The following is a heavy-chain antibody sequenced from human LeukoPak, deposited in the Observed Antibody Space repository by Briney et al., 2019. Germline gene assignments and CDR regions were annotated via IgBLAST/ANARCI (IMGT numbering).Heavy chain of an antibody. Sequence: GASVKVSCKASGYTFTGYYMHWVRQAPGQGLEWMGIINPSGGSTSYAQKFQGRVTMTRDMSTSTVYMELSSLRSEDTAVYYCARDLGDIVATITGLGYYYYMDVWGKGTTVTVSS. D-gene: IGHD5-12*01. CDR1: GYTFTGYY. CDR3: ARDLGDIVATITGLGYYYYMDV. V-gene: IGHV1-46*01. J-gene: IGHJ6*03. CDR2: INPSGGST.